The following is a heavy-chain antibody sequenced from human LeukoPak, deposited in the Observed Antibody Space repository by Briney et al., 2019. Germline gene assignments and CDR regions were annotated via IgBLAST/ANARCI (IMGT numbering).Heavy chain of an antibody. Sequence: GGSLRLSCAASGFTFDDYAMHWVRQAPGKGLEWVSGISWNSGSIGYADSVKGRFAISRDNAKNSLYLQMNSLRAEDTALYYCAKDIRDIAAAVDYWGQGTLVTVSS. CDR3: AKDIRDIAAAVDY. CDR1: GFTFDDYA. V-gene: IGHV3-9*01. CDR2: ISWNSGSI. J-gene: IGHJ4*02. D-gene: IGHD6-13*01.